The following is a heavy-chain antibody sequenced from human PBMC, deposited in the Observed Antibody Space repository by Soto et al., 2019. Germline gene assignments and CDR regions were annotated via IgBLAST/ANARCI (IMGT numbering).Heavy chain of an antibody. J-gene: IGHJ4*02. CDR1: GFTFSSYG. D-gene: IGHD1-26*01. V-gene: IGHV3-33*01. CDR3: ARDPISGGSYFAY. CDR2: IWYDGSNK. Sequence: GGSLRLSCAASGFTFSSYGMHWVRQAPGKGLEWVAVIWYDGSNKYYADSVKGRFTISRDNSKNTLYLQMNSLRAEDTAVYYCARDPISGGSYFAYWGQGTLVTVSS.